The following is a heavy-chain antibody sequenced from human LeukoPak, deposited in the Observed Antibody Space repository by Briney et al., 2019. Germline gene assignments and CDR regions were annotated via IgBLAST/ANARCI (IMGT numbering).Heavy chain of an antibody. Sequence: PGGSLRLSRAASGFTFSSYAMSWVRQAPGKGLEWVSAISGSGGSTYYADSVKGRFTISRDNSKNTLYLQMNSLRAEDTAVYYCAKRSVGATNYFDYWGQGTLVTVSS. V-gene: IGHV3-23*01. CDR1: GFTFSSYA. D-gene: IGHD1-26*01. CDR3: AKRSVGATNYFDY. CDR2: ISGSGGST. J-gene: IGHJ4*02.